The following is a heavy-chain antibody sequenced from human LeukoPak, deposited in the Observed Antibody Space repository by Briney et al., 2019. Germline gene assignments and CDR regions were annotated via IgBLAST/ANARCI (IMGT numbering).Heavy chain of an antibody. CDR3: ARAWQLVFNWFDP. D-gene: IGHD6-13*01. V-gene: IGHV1-18*01. CDR1: GYTFTSYG. CDR2: ISAYNGNT. Sequence: ASVKVSCKSSGYTFTSYGISWVRPARGQGLEGMGWISAYNGNTNYAQKLQGRVTMTTDTSTSTAYMELRSLRSDDTAVYYCARAWQLVFNWFDPWGQGTLVTVSS. J-gene: IGHJ5*02.